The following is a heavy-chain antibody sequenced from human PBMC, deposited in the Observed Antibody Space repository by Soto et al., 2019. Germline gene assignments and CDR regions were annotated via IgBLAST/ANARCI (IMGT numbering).Heavy chain of an antibody. CDR1: GFTFSSYA. CDR3: AKADRDEIGYGMDV. Sequence: GGSLRLSCAASGFTFSSYAMSWVRQAPGKGLEWVSAISGSGGSTYYADSVKGRFTISRDNSKNTLYLQMNSLRAEDTAVYYCAKADRDEIGYGMDVWGQGTTVTFSS. V-gene: IGHV3-23*01. CDR2: ISGSGGST. J-gene: IGHJ6*02.